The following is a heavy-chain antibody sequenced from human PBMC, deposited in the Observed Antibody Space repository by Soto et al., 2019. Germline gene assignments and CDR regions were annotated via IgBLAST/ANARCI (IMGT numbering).Heavy chain of an antibody. CDR3: ARGRRYSSGGGFDY. J-gene: IGHJ4*02. D-gene: IGHD6-19*01. V-gene: IGHV1-2*04. CDR2: INPNSGGT. CDR1: GYTFTGYY. Sequence: AASVKVSCKASGYTFTGYYMHWVRQAPGQGLEWMGWINPNSGGTNYAQKFQGWVTMTRDTSISTAYMELSRLRSDDTAVYYCARGRRYSSGGGFDYWGQGTLVTVSS.